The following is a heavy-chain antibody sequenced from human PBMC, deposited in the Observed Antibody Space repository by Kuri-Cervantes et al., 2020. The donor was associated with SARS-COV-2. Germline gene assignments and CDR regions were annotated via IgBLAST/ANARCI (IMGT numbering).Heavy chain of an antibody. CDR1: GYTLTELS. Sequence: ASVKVSCKVSGYTLTELSMHWVRQAPGKGLEWMGGFDPEDGETIYAQKFQGRVTMTEDKSTSTAYMELSSLRSEDTAVYYCASPRIELGGYYYYGMDVWGQGTTVTVSS. J-gene: IGHJ6*02. D-gene: IGHD1-26*01. CDR3: ASPRIELGGYYYYGMDV. CDR2: FDPEDGET. V-gene: IGHV1-24*01.